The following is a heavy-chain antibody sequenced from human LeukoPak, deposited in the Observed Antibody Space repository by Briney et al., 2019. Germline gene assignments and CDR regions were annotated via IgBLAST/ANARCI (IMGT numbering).Heavy chain of an antibody. CDR2: IYASGNT. CDR1: GGSISRYY. V-gene: IGHV4-4*07. D-gene: IGHD1-26*01. J-gene: IGHJ5*02. CDR3: ARGPMGATHWFDP. Sequence: PSETLSLTCTVSGGSISRYYWSWIRQPAGKGLEWIGRIYASGNTNYNPSLKSRVTMSVDTSKNQFSLKLSSVTAADTAVYYCARGPMGATHWFDPWGQGTLSPSPQ.